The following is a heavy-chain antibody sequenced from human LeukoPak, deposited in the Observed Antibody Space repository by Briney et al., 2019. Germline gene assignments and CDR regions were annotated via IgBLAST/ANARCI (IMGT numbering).Heavy chain of an antibody. CDR2: INPNSGGT. Sequence: ASVKVSCKASGYTFTGYYFHWVRQAPGQGLEWMGWINPNSGGTTYSQKFQGRIIMTRDTSISTAYMELSRLSSDDTAVYYCASEPFYYVSSGYPIDYWGQGTLVTVSS. CDR1: GYTFTGYY. J-gene: IGHJ4*02. CDR3: ASEPFYYVSSGYPIDY. V-gene: IGHV1-2*02. D-gene: IGHD3-22*01.